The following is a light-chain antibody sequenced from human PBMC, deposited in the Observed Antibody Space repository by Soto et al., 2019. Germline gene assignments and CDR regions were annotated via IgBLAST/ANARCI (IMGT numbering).Light chain of an antibody. J-gene: IGKJ1*01. V-gene: IGKV3-20*01. Sequence: EVVLTQSPGTLSLSPGERATLSCRASESVSSSFLTWYQQKPGQAPRLLSYRTSNRVTGIPDRFSGSGSGTDFTLTISRLEPEDFAVYFCQHYGNSLWTFGQGTKVEIK. CDR1: ESVSSSF. CDR2: RTS. CDR3: QHYGNSLWT.